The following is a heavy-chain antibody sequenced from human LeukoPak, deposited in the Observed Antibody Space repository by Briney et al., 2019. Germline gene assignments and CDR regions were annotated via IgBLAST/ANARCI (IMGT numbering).Heavy chain of an antibody. CDR1: GYTFTSYD. CDR3: AXXXCSGGSCYSDAFDI. J-gene: IGHJ3*02. D-gene: IGHD2-15*01. V-gene: IGHV1-8*01. Sequence: GASVKVSCKASGYTFTSYDINWVRQATGQGLEWMGWMNPNSGNTGYAQKFQGRVTMTRNTSISTAYMELSSLRSEDTAVYYCAXXXCSGGSCYSDAFDIWGQGTMVTVSS. CDR2: MNPNSGNT.